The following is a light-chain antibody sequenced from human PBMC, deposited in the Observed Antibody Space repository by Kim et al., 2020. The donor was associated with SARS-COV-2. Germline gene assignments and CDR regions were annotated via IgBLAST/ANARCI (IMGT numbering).Light chain of an antibody. CDR2: SIS. CDR3: QQSYITPRT. J-gene: IGKJ1*01. V-gene: IGKV1-39*01. Sequence: ASVGDRGTITCRASESISKYLNWYQQKPGKAPDLLIYSISTLQRGVPSRFSGSGSGTDFTLTISTLQPEDFATYFCQQSYITPRTFGQGTKVDIK. CDR1: ESISKY.